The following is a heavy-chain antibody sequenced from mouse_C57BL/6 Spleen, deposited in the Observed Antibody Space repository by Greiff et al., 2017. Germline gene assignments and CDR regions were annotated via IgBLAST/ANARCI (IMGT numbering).Heavy chain of an antibody. V-gene: IGHV14-2*01. D-gene: IGHD2-4*01. CDR2: IDPEDGDT. CDR1: GFNIKDYY. Sequence: EVQLQQSGAELVKPGASVKLSCTASGFNIKDYYMHWVKQRTEQGLEWIGRIDPEDGDTKYAPKFQGKATITADTSSNTAYLQLSSLTSEDTAVYYCARDYDGEAFAGWGQGTLVTVSA. CDR3: ARDYDGEAFAG. J-gene: IGHJ3*01.